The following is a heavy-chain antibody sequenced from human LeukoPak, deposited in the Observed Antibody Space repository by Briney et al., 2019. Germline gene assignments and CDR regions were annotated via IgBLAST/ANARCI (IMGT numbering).Heavy chain of an antibody. J-gene: IGHJ4*02. V-gene: IGHV4-59*11. CDR2: IYYSGST. CDR1: RGSISSHF. CDR3: ARGPTVLWFGELLSGGYYFDY. Sequence: SGTLSLTCTVSRGSISSHFWSWIRQPSGKGLEWIGYIYYSGSTNYNPSLRSRVTISVDTSKNQFSLKLSSVTAADTAVYYCARGPTVLWFGELLSGGYYFDYWGQGTLVTVSS. D-gene: IGHD3-10*01.